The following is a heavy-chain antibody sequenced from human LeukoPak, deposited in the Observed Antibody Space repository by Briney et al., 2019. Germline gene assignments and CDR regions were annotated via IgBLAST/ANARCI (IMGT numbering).Heavy chain of an antibody. CDR3: ASGSYYDYVWGSLSLNY. V-gene: IGHV4-61*02. D-gene: IGHD3-16*01. CDR2: IYTSGST. Sequence: SETLSLTCTVSGGSISSGSYSWSWIRQPAGKGLEWIGRIYTSGSTNYNPSLKSRVTISVDTSKNQFSLKLSSVTAADTAVYYCASGSYYDYVWGSLSLNYWGQGTLVTVSS. CDR1: GGSISSGSYS. J-gene: IGHJ4*02.